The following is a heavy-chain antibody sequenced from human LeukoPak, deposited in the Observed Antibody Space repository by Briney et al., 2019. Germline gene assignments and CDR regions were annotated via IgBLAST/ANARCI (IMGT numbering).Heavy chain of an antibody. J-gene: IGHJ4*02. V-gene: IGHV3-48*04. CDR2: ISSSSSTI. D-gene: IGHD3-3*01. CDR1: GFPFSSYS. Sequence: PGGSLRLSRAASGFPFSSYSMNWVRQAPGKGLEWVSYISSSSSTIYYADSVKGRFTISRDNAKNSLYLQMNSLRAEDTAVYYCASLGDTIFGVVIGGDYWGQGTLVTVSS. CDR3: ASLGDTIFGVVIGGDY.